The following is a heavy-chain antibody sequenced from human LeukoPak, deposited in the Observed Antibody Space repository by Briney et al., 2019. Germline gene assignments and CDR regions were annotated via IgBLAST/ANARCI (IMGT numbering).Heavy chain of an antibody. V-gene: IGHV3-48*03. J-gene: IGHJ4*02. CDR3: ARDHWYYDSSGYYSGNFDY. CDR2: ISSSGSTI. Sequence: TGGSLRLSCAASGFTFRSYEMNWVRQAPGKGLEWVSYISSSGSTIYYADSVKGRFTISRDNAKNSLYLQMNSLRAEDTAVYYCARDHWYYDSSGYYSGNFDYWGQGTLVTVSS. CDR1: GFTFRSYE. D-gene: IGHD3-22*01.